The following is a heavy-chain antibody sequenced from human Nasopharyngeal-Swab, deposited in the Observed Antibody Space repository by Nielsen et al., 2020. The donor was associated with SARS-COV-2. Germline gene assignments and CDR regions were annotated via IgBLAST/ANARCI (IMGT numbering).Heavy chain of an antibody. CDR1: GFSIRSTF. V-gene: IGHV3-53*01. J-gene: IGHJ4*02. CDR2: INSAGEG. Sequence: GGSRRRTGAVSGFSIRSTFKNWVRQAPGKGREWISLINSAGEGVYGDSVKGRFTISRDTSKNTVSLQMNSLRAEDTAVYYCATGACDYWGQGALVTVSS. CDR3: ATGACDY.